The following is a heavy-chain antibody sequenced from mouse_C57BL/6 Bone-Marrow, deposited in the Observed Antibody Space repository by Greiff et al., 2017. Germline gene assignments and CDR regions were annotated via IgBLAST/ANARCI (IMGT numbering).Heavy chain of an antibody. CDR3: ARPYYSNYWYFDV. V-gene: IGHV1-55*01. CDR2: IYPGSGMT. Sequence: QVHVKQPGAELVKPGASVKMSCKASGYTFTSYWITWVKQRPGQGLEWIGDIYPGSGMTNYNAKFKSKATLTVDTSSSPAYVQLSSLTSEDSAVYYCARPYYSNYWYFDVWGTGTTVTGSS. CDR1: GYTFTSYW. J-gene: IGHJ1*03. D-gene: IGHD2-5*01.